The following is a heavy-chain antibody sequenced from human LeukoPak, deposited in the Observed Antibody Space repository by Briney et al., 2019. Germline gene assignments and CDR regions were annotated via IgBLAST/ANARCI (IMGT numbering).Heavy chain of an antibody. V-gene: IGHV1-18*01. J-gene: IGHJ4*02. D-gene: IGHD2-15*01. CDR1: GYTFTSYG. Sequence: ASVKVSCKASGYTFTSYGISWVRQAPGQGLEWMGWISAYNGNTNYAQKLQGRVTMTTDTSTSTAYMELRSLRSDNTAVYYCARDFGIGSGPAGFDYWGQGTLVTVSS. CDR2: ISAYNGNT. CDR3: ARDFGIGSGPAGFDY.